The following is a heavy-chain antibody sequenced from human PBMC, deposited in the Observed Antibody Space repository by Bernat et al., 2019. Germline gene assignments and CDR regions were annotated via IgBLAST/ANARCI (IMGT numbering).Heavy chain of an antibody. V-gene: IGHV4-39*01. J-gene: IGHJ4*02. CDR1: GGSISSSSYY. CDR2: IYYSGST. D-gene: IGHD3-10*01. CDR3: ASWGKGWFGEPYDY. Sequence: QLQLQESGPGLVKPSENLSLTCTVSGGSISSSSYYWGWIRQPPGKGLEWIGSIYYSGSTYYNPSLKSRVTISVDTSKNQFSLKLSSVTAADTAVYYCASWGKGWFGEPYDYWGQGTLVTVSS.